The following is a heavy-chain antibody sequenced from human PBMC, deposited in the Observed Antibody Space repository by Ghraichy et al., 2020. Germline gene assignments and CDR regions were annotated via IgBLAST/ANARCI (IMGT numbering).Heavy chain of an antibody. Sequence: LSLTCAASGFTFSSNGMHWVRQAPGKGLEWVAVISYDGSNKYYADSVKGRFTISRDNSKNTLYLQMNSLRAEDTAVYYCAKAIPYYYYGMDVWGQGTTVTVSS. CDR2: ISYDGSNK. D-gene: IGHD2-2*02. J-gene: IGHJ6*02. V-gene: IGHV3-30*18. CDR3: AKAIPYYYYGMDV. CDR1: GFTFSSNG.